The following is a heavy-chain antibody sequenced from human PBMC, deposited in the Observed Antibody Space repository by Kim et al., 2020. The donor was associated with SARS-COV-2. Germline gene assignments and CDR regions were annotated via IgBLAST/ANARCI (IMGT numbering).Heavy chain of an antibody. CDR2: IWYDGSNK. CDR3: ARDRVPRSRGGSCNAY. Sequence: GGSLRLSCAASGFTFSSYGMHWVRQAPGKGLEWVAVIWYDGSNKYYADSVKGRFTISRDNSKNTLYLQMNSLRAEDTAVYYCARDRVPRSRGGSCNAYWGRGSPLTV. CDR1: GFTFSSYG. J-gene: IGHJ4*02. V-gene: IGHV3-33*01. D-gene: IGHD2-15*01.